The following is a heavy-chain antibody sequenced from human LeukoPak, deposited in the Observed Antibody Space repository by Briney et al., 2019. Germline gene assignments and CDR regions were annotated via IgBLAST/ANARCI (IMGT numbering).Heavy chain of an antibody. V-gene: IGHV1-46*01. CDR2: INPSGGST. Sequence: ASVKVSCKASGYTFTSYYMHWVRQAPGQGLEWMGIINPSGGSTSYAQKLQGRVTMTTDTSTSTAYMELRSLTSDDTAVYYCARGGLGPDYWGQGTLVTVSS. CDR3: ARGGLGPDY. J-gene: IGHJ4*02. D-gene: IGHD3-16*01. CDR1: GYTFTSYY.